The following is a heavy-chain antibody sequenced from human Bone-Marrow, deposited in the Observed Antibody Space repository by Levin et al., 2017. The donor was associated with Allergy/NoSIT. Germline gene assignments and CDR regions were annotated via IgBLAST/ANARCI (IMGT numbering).Heavy chain of an antibody. CDR1: GFTFSNYW. D-gene: IGHD3-16*02. V-gene: IGHV3-74*01. J-gene: IGHJ4*02. CDR3: ARLGDYRGF. CDR2: MDNDGSTR. Sequence: PGGSLRLSCTASGFTFSNYWMHWARQAPGKGLVWVSRMDNDGSTRNYADFVKGRFTISRDNAKNTLYLELNSLTADDTAVYYCARLGDYRGFWGQGTLVTVSS.